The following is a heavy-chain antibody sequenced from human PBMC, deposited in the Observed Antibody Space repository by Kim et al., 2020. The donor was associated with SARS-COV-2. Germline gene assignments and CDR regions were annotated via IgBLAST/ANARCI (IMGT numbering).Heavy chain of an antibody. Sequence: GGSLRLSCAASGFTFDDYAMHWVRQAPGKGLEWVSGISWNSGSIGYADSVKGRFTISRDNAKNSLYLQMNSLRAEDTALYYCAKARGSSGWSNYYGMDVWGQGTTVTVSS. D-gene: IGHD6-19*01. J-gene: IGHJ6*02. CDR2: ISWNSGSI. V-gene: IGHV3-9*01. CDR1: GFTFDDYA. CDR3: AKARGSSGWSNYYGMDV.